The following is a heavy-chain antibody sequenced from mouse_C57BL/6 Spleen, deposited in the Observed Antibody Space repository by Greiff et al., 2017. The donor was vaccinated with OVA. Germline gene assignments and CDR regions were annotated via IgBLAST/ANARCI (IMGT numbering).Heavy chain of an antibody. V-gene: IGHV1-58*01. J-gene: IGHJ3*01. CDR3: ARGATMVTTGFAY. CDR1: GYTFTSYG. Sequence: EVKLQESGAELVRPGSSVKMSCKTSGYTFTSYGINWVKQRPGKGLEWIGYIYIGNGYTEYNEKFKGKATLTSDTSSSTAYMQLSSLTSEDSAIYVCARGATMVTTGFAYWGQGTLVTVSA. CDR2: IYIGNGYT. D-gene: IGHD2-2*01.